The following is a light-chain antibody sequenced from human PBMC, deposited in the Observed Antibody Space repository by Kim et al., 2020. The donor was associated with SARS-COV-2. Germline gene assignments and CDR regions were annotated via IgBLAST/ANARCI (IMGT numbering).Light chain of an antibody. CDR1: SSDVGGYNY. V-gene: IGLV2-11*01. CDR3: CSYAGSYTYV. Sequence: GQLVTSSCTGTSSDVGGYNYVSWYQQHPGKAPKLMIYDVSKRPSGVPDRFSGSKSGNTASLTISGLQAEDEADYYCCSYAGSYTYVFGTGTKVTVL. J-gene: IGLJ1*01. CDR2: DVS.